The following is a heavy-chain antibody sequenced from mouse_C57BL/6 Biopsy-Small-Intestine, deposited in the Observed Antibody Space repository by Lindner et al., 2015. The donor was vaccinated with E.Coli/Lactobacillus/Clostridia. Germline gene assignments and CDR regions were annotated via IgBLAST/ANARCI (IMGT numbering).Heavy chain of an antibody. V-gene: IGHV1-81*01. D-gene: IGHD1-1*01. CDR2: IYPRSGNT. J-gene: IGHJ1*03. Sequence: VQLQESGAELARPGASVKLSCKASGYTFTSYGISWVKQRTGQGLEWIGEIYPRSGNTYYNEKFKGKATLTADKSSSTAYVELRSLTSGDSAVYFCAKSYGSSYEGWYFDVWGTGTTVTVSS. CDR3: AKSYGSSYEGWYFDV. CDR1: GYTFTSYG.